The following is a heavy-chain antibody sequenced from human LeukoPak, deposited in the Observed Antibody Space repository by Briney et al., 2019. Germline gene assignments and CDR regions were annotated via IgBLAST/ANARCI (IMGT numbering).Heavy chain of an antibody. V-gene: IGHV4-30-2*01. CDR3: ARYSSSGAFDI. J-gene: IGHJ3*02. D-gene: IGHD6-6*01. CDR2: IYRSGST. Sequence: SETLSLTCGVTGGSISSGDYFWSWIRQPPGKGLEWIGHIYRSGSTYYNPSLNSRVTISVDRSKNQFSLNLSSVTAADTAVYYCARYSSSGAFDIWGQGTMVTVSS. CDR1: GGSISSGDYF.